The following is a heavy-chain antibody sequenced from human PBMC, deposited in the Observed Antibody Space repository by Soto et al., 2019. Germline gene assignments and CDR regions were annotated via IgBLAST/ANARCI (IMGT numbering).Heavy chain of an antibody. D-gene: IGHD4-17*01. CDR2: IWYDGSNK. CDR1: GFTFSSYG. V-gene: IGHV3-33*01. J-gene: IGHJ4*02. Sequence: PGGSLRLSCAASGFTFSSYGMHWVRQAPGKGLEWVAVIWYDGSNKYYADSVKGRFTISRDNSKNTLYLQMNSLRAEDTAVYYCARDNYGDPFGGFDYWGQGTPVTVSS. CDR3: ARDNYGDPFGGFDY.